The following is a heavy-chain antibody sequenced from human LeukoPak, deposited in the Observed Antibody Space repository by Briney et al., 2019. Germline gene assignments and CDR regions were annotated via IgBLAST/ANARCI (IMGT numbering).Heavy chain of an antibody. V-gene: IGHV4-39*01. Sequence: PSETLSLTCTVSGGSISSSSYYWGWIRQPPGKGLEWIGSIYYSGSTYYNPSLKSRVTISVDTSKNQFSLKLSSVTAADTAVYYCARHNWGSSWPGDYYYYMDVWGKGTTVTISS. J-gene: IGHJ6*03. CDR2: IYYSGST. CDR1: GGSISSSSYY. CDR3: ARHNWGSSWPGDYYYYMDV. D-gene: IGHD6-13*01.